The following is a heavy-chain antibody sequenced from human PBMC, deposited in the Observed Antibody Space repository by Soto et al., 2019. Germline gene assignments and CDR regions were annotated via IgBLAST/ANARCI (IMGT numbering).Heavy chain of an antibody. D-gene: IGHD5-18*01. CDR1: GFTFGDYA. CDR2: IRSKAYGGTT. J-gene: IGHJ4*02. Sequence: GGSLRLSCTASGFTFGDYAMSWFRQAPGKGLEWVGFIRSKAYGGTTEYAASVKGRFTISRDDSKSIAYLQMNSLKTEETAVYYCNRHSHTNLIQQIPFDYWGQGTLVTVSS. V-gene: IGHV3-49*03. CDR3: NRHSHTNLIQQIPFDY.